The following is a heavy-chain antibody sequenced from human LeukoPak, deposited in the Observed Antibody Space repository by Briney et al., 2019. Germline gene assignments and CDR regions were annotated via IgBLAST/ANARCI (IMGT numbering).Heavy chain of an antibody. D-gene: IGHD1-26*01. V-gene: IGHV4-39*06. J-gene: IGHJ4*02. CDR2: VHKSGST. CDR3: AKEIVGAPTPGAY. CDR1: GGSISSSSYY. Sequence: PSETLSLTCTVSGGSISSSSYYWGWIRQPPGKGLEWIGEVHKSGSTNYYPSLQSRVTISIDKSKNQIALELTSVTAADTAVYYCAKEIVGAPTPGAYWGQGILVTVSS.